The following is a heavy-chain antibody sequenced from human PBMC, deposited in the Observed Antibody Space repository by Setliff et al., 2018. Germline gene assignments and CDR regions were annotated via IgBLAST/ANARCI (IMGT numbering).Heavy chain of an antibody. V-gene: IGHV1-18*01. J-gene: IGHJ4*02. CDR1: GYTFTRYY. D-gene: IGHD2-8*01. CDR3: LRLVRYCSRTSCQRTSGDEV. CDR2: ISPNTGNV. Sequence: ASVKVSCKASGYTFTRYYMYWVRQAPGQGLEWMGWISPNTGNVYSAQRFQGRVTMTTDTSTNMAYLELRGLRSDDTAVYYCLRLVRYCSRTSCQRTSGDEVWGQGTLVTVSS.